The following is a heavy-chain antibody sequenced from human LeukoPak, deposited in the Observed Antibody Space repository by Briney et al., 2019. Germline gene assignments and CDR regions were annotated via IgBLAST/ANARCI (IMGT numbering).Heavy chain of an antibody. CDR3: ARDSISWHDPGGWFDP. CDR1: GGTFSSYA. V-gene: IGHV1-69*04. CDR2: IIPILGIA. J-gene: IGHJ5*02. Sequence: ASVKVSCKASGGTFSSYAISWVRQAPGQGLEWMGRIIPILGIANYAQKFQGRVTITADKSTSTAYMELSSLRSEDTAVYYCARDSISWHDPGGWFDPWGQGTLVTVSS. D-gene: IGHD6-13*01.